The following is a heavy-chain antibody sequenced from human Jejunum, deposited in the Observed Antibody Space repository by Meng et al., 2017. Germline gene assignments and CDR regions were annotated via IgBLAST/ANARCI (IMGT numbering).Heavy chain of an antibody. J-gene: IGHJ4*02. V-gene: IGHV1-2*02. CDR2: INPSTGYT. Sequence: QVQPGQSGAEVLKPGASLKVSCKTSGYTFTSYYLHWGRQAPGQGLQWMGLINPSTGYTLYSQKFQGRVTITRDRSITTAYLDLTRLTSDDTAMYYCARVGSTNSPADYWGQGTLVTVSS. CDR1: GYTFTSYY. D-gene: IGHD1-26*01. CDR3: ARVGSTNSPADY.